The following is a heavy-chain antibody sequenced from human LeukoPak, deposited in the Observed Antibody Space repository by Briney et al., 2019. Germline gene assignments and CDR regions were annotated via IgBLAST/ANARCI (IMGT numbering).Heavy chain of an antibody. CDR2: IIPIFGTA. V-gene: IGHV1-69*13. CDR3: ASGANPTPLGMLIYYYYYYGMDV. CDR1: GYTFTSYG. Sequence: GASVKVSCKASGYTFTSYGISWVRQAPGQGLEWMGWIIPIFGTANYAQKFQGRVTITADESTSTAYMELSSLRSEDTAVYYCASGANPTPLGMLIYYYYYYGMDVWGQGTTVTVSS. D-gene: IGHD2-8*01. J-gene: IGHJ6*02.